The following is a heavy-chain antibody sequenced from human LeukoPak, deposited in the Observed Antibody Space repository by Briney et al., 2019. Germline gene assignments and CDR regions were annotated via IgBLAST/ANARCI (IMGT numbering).Heavy chain of an antibody. CDR1: GFSFSSYS. CDR3: ASAGSGLY. V-gene: IGHV3-48*02. CDR2: ISSSSSTI. Sequence: GGSLRLSCAASGFSFSSYSMNWVRQAPGKGLEWASYISSSSSTIYYADSVKGRFTISRDNAKNSLYLQMNGLRDEDTAVYYCASAGSGLYWGQGTLVTVSS. J-gene: IGHJ4*02. D-gene: IGHD6-19*01.